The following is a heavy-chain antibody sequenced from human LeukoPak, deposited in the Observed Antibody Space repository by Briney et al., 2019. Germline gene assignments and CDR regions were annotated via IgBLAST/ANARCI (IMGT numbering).Heavy chain of an antibody. D-gene: IGHD2-15*01. CDR1: GGSISSTNW. Sequence: SETLSLTCAVSGGSISSTNWWSWVRQPPGKGLEWIGEIYHSGSTNYNPSLKSRVTISVDKSKNQFSLRLSSVTAADTAVYFCARFHGICGEGYCSGGSCYGDYWGQGTLVTVSS. CDR3: ARFHGICGEGYCSGGSCYGDY. CDR2: IYHSGST. J-gene: IGHJ4*02. V-gene: IGHV4-4*02.